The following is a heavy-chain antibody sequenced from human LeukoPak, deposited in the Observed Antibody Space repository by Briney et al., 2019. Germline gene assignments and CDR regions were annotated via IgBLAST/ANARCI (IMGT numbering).Heavy chain of an antibody. Sequence: PGGSLRLSCAASGFTSSSYSMNWVRQAPGKGLEWVSSISSSSSYIYYADSVKGRFTISRDNAKNSLYLQMNSLRAEDTAVYYCAREIVGYAFDIWGQGTMVTVSS. V-gene: IGHV3-21*01. CDR1: GFTSSSYS. J-gene: IGHJ3*02. CDR2: ISSSSSYI. D-gene: IGHD2-15*01. CDR3: AREIVGYAFDI.